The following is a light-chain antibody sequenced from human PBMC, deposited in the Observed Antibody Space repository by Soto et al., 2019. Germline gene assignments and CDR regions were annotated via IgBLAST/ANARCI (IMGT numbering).Light chain of an antibody. V-gene: IGKV3-20*01. Sequence: EIVLTQSPGTLSLSPGERATPSCRASQSVSSGYLAWYQQKPGQAPRLLIYGASNRATGIPDRFSGSGSGTDFTLTISRLEPEDFAVYYCQQYGSSPRTFGQGTKVDIK. J-gene: IGKJ1*01. CDR2: GAS. CDR1: QSVSSGY. CDR3: QQYGSSPRT.